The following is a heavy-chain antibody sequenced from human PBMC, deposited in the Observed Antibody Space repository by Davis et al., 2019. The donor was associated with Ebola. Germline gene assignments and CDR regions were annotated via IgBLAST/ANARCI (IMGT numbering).Heavy chain of an antibody. CDR2: ISYDGSNK. CDR3: AKDQGYSYGYVRYYYGMDV. V-gene: IGHV3-30*18. D-gene: IGHD5-18*01. CDR1: GFTFSSYG. J-gene: IGHJ6*02. Sequence: GESLKISCAASGFTFSSYGMHWVRQAPGKGLEWVAVISYDGSNKYYADSVKGRFTISRDNSKNTLYLQMNSLRAEDTAVYYCAKDQGYSYGYVRYYYGMDVWGQGTTVTVSS.